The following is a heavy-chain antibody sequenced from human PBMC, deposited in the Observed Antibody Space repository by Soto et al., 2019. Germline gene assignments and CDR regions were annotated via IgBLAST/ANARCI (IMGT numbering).Heavy chain of an antibody. D-gene: IGHD3-22*01. V-gene: IGHV3-30-3*01. Sequence: QVQLVESGGGVVQPGGSLRLSCSASGVTFSRYTMHWVRQAPGKGLEWLAVISFDGDTEYNGDSVNGRFTVSRDNSKQTLYLQMNTLRAEDTAIYHCAKVMDAYEGGFDSWGPGTLVTVSS. CDR1: GVTFSRYT. CDR2: ISFDGDTE. CDR3: AKVMDAYEGGFDS. J-gene: IGHJ4*02.